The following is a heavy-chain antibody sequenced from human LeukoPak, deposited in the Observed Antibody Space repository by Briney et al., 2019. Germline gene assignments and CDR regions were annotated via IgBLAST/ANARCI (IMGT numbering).Heavy chain of an antibody. CDR1: GGSFSGYY. V-gene: IGHV4-34*01. CDR2: INHSGST. J-gene: IGHJ6*03. CDR3: ARGRGYSGYFGYYYMDV. D-gene: IGHD5-12*01. Sequence: SETLSLTCAVYGGSFSGYYWSGIRQPPGKGLEWIGEINHSGSTNYNPSLKSRVTISVDTSKNQFSLKLSSVTAADTAVYYCARGRGYSGYFGYYYMDVWGKGTTVTISS.